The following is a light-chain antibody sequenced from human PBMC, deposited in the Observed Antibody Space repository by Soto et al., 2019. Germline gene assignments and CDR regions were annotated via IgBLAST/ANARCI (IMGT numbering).Light chain of an antibody. J-gene: IGLJ2*01. Sequence: QSVLTQPPSVSAASGQMVTISCSGSSSNLGNNHVSWYQQVPGTAPRLLIYDTYERPSGIPDRFSGSKSGTSATLGITGLQTGDEADYYCGTWDSSLSAVVFGGGTKLTVL. CDR2: DTY. CDR1: SSNLGNNH. V-gene: IGLV1-51*01. CDR3: GTWDSSLSAVV.